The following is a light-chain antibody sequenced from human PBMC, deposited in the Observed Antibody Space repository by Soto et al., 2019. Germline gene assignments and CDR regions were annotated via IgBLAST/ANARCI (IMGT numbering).Light chain of an antibody. CDR1: SSNIGAGYD. V-gene: IGLV1-40*01. Sequence: QSVLTQPPSVSGAPGQRVTISCTGSSSNIGAGYDVHWYQQLPGTAPKLLIYGNSNRPSGVPDRFSGSKSGTSASLAITGLKAEDEADYYCKSYDSSLSGSYVFGAGTKLTVL. CDR2: GNS. J-gene: IGLJ1*01. CDR3: KSYDSSLSGSYV.